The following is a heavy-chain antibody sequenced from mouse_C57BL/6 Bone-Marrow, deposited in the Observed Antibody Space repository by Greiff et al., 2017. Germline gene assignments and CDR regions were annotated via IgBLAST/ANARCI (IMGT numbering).Heavy chain of an antibody. CDR3: ESDDYDEAWFAY. Sequence: QVQLQQPGAELVKPGASVKLSCKASGYTFTSYWMHWVKQRPGQGPEWIGMIHPNSGSTNYNEKFKSKATLTVDKSSSTAYMQLSSLTSEDSAVYYGESDDYDEAWFAYWGQGTLVTVSA. CDR2: IHPNSGST. CDR1: GYTFTSYW. V-gene: IGHV1-64*01. J-gene: IGHJ3*01. D-gene: IGHD2-3*01.